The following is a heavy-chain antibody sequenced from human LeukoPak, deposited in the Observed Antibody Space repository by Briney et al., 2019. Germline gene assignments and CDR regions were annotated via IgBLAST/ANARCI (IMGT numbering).Heavy chain of an antibody. J-gene: IGHJ4*02. CDR1: GYTFTGYY. D-gene: IGHD2-21*01. V-gene: IGHV1-2*02. CDR2: INPNSGGT. CDR3: AKDLRSISRSSGQALWLFNY. Sequence: GASVKVSCKASGYTFTGYYMHWVRQAPGQGLEWMGWINPNSGGTNYAQKFQGRVTMTRDTSISTAYMELSRLRSDDTAVYYCAKDLRSISRSSGQALWLFNYWGQGTLVTVSS.